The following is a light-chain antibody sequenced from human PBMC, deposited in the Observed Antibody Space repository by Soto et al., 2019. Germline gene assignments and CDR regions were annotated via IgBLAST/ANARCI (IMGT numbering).Light chain of an antibody. CDR1: SGDTNDYNY. J-gene: IGLJ1*01. V-gene: IGLV2-14*01. CDR3: SSYISSSPRTYV. CDR2: EVY. Sequence: QSALTQPASVSGSPGQSITVSCTGTSGDTNDYNYVSWYQHHPGKAPKLLIFEVYNRPSGVSNRFSASKSGNTATLTISGLQTEDEADYFCSSYISSSPRTYVFGTGTKLTVL.